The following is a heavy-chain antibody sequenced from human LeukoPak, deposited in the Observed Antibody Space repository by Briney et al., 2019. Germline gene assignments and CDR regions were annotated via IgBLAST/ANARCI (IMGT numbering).Heavy chain of an antibody. J-gene: IGHJ4*02. CDR2: IYYSGST. CDR1: GGSISSYY. D-gene: IGHD3-22*01. V-gene: IGHV4-59*01. Sequence: SETLSLTCTVSGGSISSYYWSWIRQPPGKGLEWIGYIYYSGSTNYNPSLKSRVTISVDTSKNQFSLKLSSVTAADTAVYYCARASGYYHNFGYWGQGTLVTVSS. CDR3: ARASGYYHNFGY.